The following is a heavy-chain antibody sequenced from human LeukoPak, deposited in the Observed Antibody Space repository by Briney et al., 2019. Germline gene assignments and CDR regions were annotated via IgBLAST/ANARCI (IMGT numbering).Heavy chain of an antibody. CDR1: GFSLSSYA. Sequence: GGSLRLSCEASGFSLSSYAFHWVRQAPGKGLEWVSFVSFNGRNKNYADSVRGRFTISRDNSKNTLYLQMNSVTYEDTAVYFCVRIVGHTTTDFWGQGTIVTVSS. CDR2: VSFNGRNK. CDR3: VRIVGHTTTDF. J-gene: IGHJ4*02. D-gene: IGHD1-26*01. V-gene: IGHV3-30-3*01.